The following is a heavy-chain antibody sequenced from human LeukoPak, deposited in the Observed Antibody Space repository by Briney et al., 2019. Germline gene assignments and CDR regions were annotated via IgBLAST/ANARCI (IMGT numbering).Heavy chain of an antibody. J-gene: IGHJ4*02. CDR3: ATHSYYYGSGSYPHYLDY. V-gene: IGHV3-20*04. CDR1: GFTFDDNG. Sequence: GGSLRLSCAASGFTFDDNGMSWVRQAPGQGLKWVSGLNWNGGSTGYADSVKGRFTISRDNAKNSLYLQMNSLRVEDTALYYCATHSYYYGSGSYPHYLDYWGRGTLVTVSA. D-gene: IGHD3-10*01. CDR2: LNWNGGST.